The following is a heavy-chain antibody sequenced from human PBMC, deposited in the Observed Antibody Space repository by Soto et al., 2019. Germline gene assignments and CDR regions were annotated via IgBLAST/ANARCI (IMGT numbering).Heavy chain of an antibody. D-gene: IGHD3-16*01. Sequence: AASVKVSCKASGYTFTSYGISWVRQAPGQGLEWMGWISAYNGNTNYAQKLQGRVTMTTDTSTSTAYMELRSLRSDDTAVYYCASGDDSVLRPPPSFDYWGQGTLVTVSS. CDR1: GYTFTSYG. CDR2: ISAYNGNT. CDR3: ASGDDSVLRPPPSFDY. V-gene: IGHV1-18*04. J-gene: IGHJ4*02.